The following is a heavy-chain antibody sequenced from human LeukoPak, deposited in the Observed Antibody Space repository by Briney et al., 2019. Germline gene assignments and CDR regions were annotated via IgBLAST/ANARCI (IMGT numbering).Heavy chain of an antibody. Sequence: PSETLSLTCTVSGGSISSGSYYWSWIRQPAGKGLEWIGRIYTSGSTNYNPSLKSRVTISVDTSKNQFSLKLSSVTAADTAVYYCARDKRYCSGGSCYAEIYYYYYMDVWGKGTTVTVSS. V-gene: IGHV4-61*02. D-gene: IGHD2-15*01. CDR2: IYTSGST. J-gene: IGHJ6*03. CDR3: ARDKRYCSGGSCYAEIYYYYYMDV. CDR1: GGSISSGSYY.